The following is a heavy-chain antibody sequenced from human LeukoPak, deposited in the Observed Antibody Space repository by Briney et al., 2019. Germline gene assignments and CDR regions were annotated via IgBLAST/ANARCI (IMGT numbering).Heavy chain of an antibody. CDR3: AREYSSSWYGY. V-gene: IGHV1-2*02. D-gene: IGHD6-13*01. Sequence: ASVKVSCKASGYTFTGYYMHWVRQAPGQGLEWMGWINPNSGGTNYAQKFQGRVTVTRDTSITTAYMELSRLRSDDTAVYYCAREYSSSWYGYWGQGTVVTVSS. CDR2: INPNSGGT. J-gene: IGHJ4*02. CDR1: GYTFTGYY.